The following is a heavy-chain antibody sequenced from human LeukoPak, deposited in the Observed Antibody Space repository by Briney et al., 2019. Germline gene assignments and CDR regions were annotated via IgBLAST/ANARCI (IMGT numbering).Heavy chain of an antibody. Sequence: GGSLRLSCAASGFTFSSYWMSWVRQAPGKGLEWVANIKQDGSEKYYVDSVKGRFTISRDNAKNSLYLQMTNLSAEDTAVYYCARSQTGTWEMYYFDYWGQGTLVTVSS. J-gene: IGHJ4*02. V-gene: IGHV3-7*01. D-gene: IGHD1-1*01. CDR2: IKQDGSEK. CDR3: ARSQTGTWEMYYFDY. CDR1: GFTFSSYW.